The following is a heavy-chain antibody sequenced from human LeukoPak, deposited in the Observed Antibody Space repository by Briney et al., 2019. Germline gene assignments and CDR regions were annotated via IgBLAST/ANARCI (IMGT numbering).Heavy chain of an antibody. J-gene: IGHJ3*02. CDR2: ISSSSSYT. V-gene: IGHV3-11*06. Sequence: GSLRLSCAASGFTFSDCYMSWIRQAPGKGLEWVSYISSSSSYTNYADSVKGRFTISRDNAKNSLYLQMNSLRAEDTAVYYCARVGRGSYGAFDIWGQGTMVTVSS. CDR3: ARVGRGSYGAFDI. D-gene: IGHD4-17*01. CDR1: GFTFSDCY.